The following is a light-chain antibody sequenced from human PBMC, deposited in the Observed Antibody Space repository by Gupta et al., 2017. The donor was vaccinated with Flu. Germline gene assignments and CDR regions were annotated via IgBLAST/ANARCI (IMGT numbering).Light chain of an antibody. CDR1: KIGSEA. CDR2: DDR. Sequence: GQTARITCGGNKIGSEAVHWYQQKPGQSLVLVVCDDRDRPSVIPVRFSGSNSGNTATLTISRVEAGDEADYYCQVWDTSSDHWVFGGGTMLTVL. J-gene: IGLJ3*02. CDR3: QVWDTSSDHWV. V-gene: IGLV3-21*02.